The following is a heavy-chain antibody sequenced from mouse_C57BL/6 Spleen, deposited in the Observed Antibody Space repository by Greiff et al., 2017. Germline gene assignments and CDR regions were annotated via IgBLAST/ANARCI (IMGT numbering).Heavy chain of an antibody. J-gene: IGHJ2*01. CDR3: ARDGGNYAFDY. Sequence: VQLKESGPGLVKPSQSLSLTCSVTGYSITSGYYWNWIRQFPGNKLEWMGYISYDGSNNYNPSLKNRISITRDTSKNQFFLKLNSVTTEDTATYYCARDGGNYAFDYWGQGTTLTVSS. CDR2: ISYDGSN. D-gene: IGHD2-1*01. V-gene: IGHV3-6*01. CDR1: GYSITSGYY.